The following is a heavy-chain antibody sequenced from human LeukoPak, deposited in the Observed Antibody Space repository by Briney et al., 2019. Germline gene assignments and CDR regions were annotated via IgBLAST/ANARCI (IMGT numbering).Heavy chain of an antibody. CDR3: ARDGVWFGELSYYYYGMDV. D-gene: IGHD3-10*01. CDR2: TYYRSKWYN. V-gene: IGHV6-1*01. Sequence: SQTLSLTCAISGDSVSSNSAAWNWIRQSPSRGLEWLGRTYYRSKWYNDYAVSVKGRITINPDTSKNQFSLQLNSVTPEDTAVYYCARDGVWFGELSYYYYGMDVWGQGTTVTVSS. J-gene: IGHJ6*02. CDR1: GDSVSSNSAA.